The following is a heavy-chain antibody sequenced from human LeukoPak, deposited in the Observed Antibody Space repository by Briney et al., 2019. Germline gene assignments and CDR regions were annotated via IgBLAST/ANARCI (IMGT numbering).Heavy chain of an antibody. D-gene: IGHD3-16*01. CDR1: GFTFGDHG. J-gene: IGHJ4*02. V-gene: IGHV3-9*01. CDR2: VSWNSGFI. Sequence: GGSLRLSCAAPGFTFGDHGMHWVRRGPGKGLEWVSSVSWNSGFIAYADSVKGRFTISRDNAKNSLYLQMNSLRAEDTAVYYCARDLGGSYFDYWGQGTLVTVSS. CDR3: ARDLGGSYFDY.